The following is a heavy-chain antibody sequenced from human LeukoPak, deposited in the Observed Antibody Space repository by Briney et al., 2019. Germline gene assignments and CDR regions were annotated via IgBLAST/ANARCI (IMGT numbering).Heavy chain of an antibody. J-gene: IGHJ4*02. CDR3: ARELPSPNDHHYFDY. CDR1: GGTFSSYA. Sequence: SVKVSCKASGGTFSSYAISWVRQAPGQGLEWMGGIIPIFGTANYAQKFQGRVTITADESTSTAYMELSSLRSEDTAVYYCARELPSPNDHHYFDYWGQGTLVTVSS. V-gene: IGHV1-69*13. D-gene: IGHD1-1*01. CDR2: IIPIFGTA.